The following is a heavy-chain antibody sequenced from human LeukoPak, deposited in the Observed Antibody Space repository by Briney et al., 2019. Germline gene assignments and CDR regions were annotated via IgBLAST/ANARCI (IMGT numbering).Heavy chain of an antibody. V-gene: IGHV4-59*01. CDR2: IYYSGST. CDR1: GGSISSYY. Sequence: SETLSLTCTVSGGSISSYYWSWIRQPPGKGLEWIGYIYYSGSTNYNPSLKSRVTISVDTSKNQFSLKLSSVTAADTAVYYCARAQINCSGGSCYSNAHAFDIWGQGTMVTVSS. CDR3: ARAQINCSGGSCYSNAHAFDI. J-gene: IGHJ3*02. D-gene: IGHD2-15*01.